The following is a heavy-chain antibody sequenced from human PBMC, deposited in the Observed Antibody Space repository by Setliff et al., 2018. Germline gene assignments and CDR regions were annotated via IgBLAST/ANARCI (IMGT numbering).Heavy chain of an antibody. Sequence: GGSLRLSCPASGFTFNSYGMHWVRQAPGKGLEWVSFVRYDGVNKYYSESVKGRFTISKDRSKKMLNLQMNSLRPEDTAVYYCAKGLKSSGPDWYFDYWGPGTLVTVSS. J-gene: IGHJ4*02. V-gene: IGHV3-30*02. CDR2: VRYDGVNK. D-gene: IGHD3-22*01. CDR3: AKGLKSSGPDWYFDY. CDR1: GFTFNSYG.